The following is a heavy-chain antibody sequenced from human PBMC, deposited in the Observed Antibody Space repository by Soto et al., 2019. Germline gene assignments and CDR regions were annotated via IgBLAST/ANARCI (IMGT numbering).Heavy chain of an antibody. J-gene: IGHJ4*02. CDR2: IYRSGTT. D-gene: IGHD4-17*01. Sequence: PSETLSLTCTVSGDSIINYYWSWIRQPPGKGLEWIGYIYRSGTTNYNFSLESRVTISVDTSKKQFSLRLRSVTAADTAVYYCAMGVTTFNYWGQGTLVTVSS. CDR1: GDSIINYY. CDR3: AMGVTTFNY. V-gene: IGHV4-59*01.